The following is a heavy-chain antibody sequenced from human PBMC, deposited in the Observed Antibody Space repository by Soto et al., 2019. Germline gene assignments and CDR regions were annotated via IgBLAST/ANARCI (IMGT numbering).Heavy chain of an antibody. V-gene: IGHV1-69*13. CDR2: IIPIFGTA. J-gene: IGHJ6*02. CDR3: ARDRAQYDFNKRGYYYYYYGMDV. CDR1: GGTFSSYA. D-gene: IGHD3-3*01. Sequence: GASVKVSCKASGGTFSSYAINWVRQAPGQGLEWMGGIIPIFGTANYAQKFQGRVTITADESTSTAYMELSSLRSEDTAVYYCARDRAQYDFNKRGYYYYYYGMDVWGQGTTVTVSS.